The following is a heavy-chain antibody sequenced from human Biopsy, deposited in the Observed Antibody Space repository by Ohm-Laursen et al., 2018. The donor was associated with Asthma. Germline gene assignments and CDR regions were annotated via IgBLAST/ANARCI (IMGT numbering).Heavy chain of an antibody. CDR1: GFTVSSNY. D-gene: IGHD2-21*02. CDR2: IYSGGST. V-gene: IGHV3-53*01. J-gene: IGHJ4*02. CDR3: AGGVVGDSPLCNY. Sequence: SLRLSCSASGFTVSSNYMSWVREAPGKGLERVSVIYSGGSTYYADSVKGRFTISRDNSKNTLYLQMNSLRAEDTAVYYCAGGVVGDSPLCNYWGQGTLVTVSS.